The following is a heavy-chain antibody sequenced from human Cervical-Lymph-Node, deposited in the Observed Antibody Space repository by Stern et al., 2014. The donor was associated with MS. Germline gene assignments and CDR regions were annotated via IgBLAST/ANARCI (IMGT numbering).Heavy chain of an antibody. Sequence: EVQLVESGGGLVQPGGSPRLSCAASGFTFDSYSMHWVRQVPGKGLVWVSRINTDGSSPRYADSVKGRFTISRDNAKNMLYLEMNSLRAEDTAVYYCSGSNWYFFDYWGQGTLVTVSS. J-gene: IGHJ4*02. V-gene: IGHV3-74*02. CDR2: INTDGSSP. CDR3: SGSNWYFFDY. CDR1: GFTFDSYS. D-gene: IGHD6-13*01.